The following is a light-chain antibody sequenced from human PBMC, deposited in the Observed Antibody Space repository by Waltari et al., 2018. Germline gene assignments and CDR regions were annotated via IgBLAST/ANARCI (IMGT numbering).Light chain of an antibody. CDR2: LGS. CDR1: QSLLHRTGNNY. Sequence: DLVVTKSPLSLPVTPGEPASISSRSSQSLLHRTGNNYLDWYLQKPGQSPQLLIYLGSNRASGVPDRFRGSVSGTDFTLRISRVEAEDVGVYYCMQSLQTLWTFGQGTKVEIK. V-gene: IGKV2-28*01. J-gene: IGKJ1*01. CDR3: MQSLQTLWT.